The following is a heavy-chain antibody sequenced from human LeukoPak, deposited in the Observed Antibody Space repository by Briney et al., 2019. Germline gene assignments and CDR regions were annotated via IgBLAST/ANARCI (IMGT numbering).Heavy chain of an antibody. CDR3: ARDASRTGTT. J-gene: IGHJ5*02. CDR2: IGSSGSTI. D-gene: IGHD1-1*01. CDR1: GFTFSSYE. Sequence: GGSLRLSCAASGFTFSSYEMNWVRQAPGKGLEWVSYIGSSGSTIYYADSVKGRFTISRDNAKNSVYLQMNSLRGEDTAVYYCARDASRTGTTWGQGTLVTVSS. V-gene: IGHV3-48*03.